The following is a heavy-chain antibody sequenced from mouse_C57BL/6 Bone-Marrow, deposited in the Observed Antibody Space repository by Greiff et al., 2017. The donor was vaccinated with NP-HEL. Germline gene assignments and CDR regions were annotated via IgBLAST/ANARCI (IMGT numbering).Heavy chain of an antibody. Sequence: QVTLKVSGPGILQPSQTLSLTCSFSGFSLSTFGMGVGWIRQPSGKGLEWLAHIWWDDDKYYNPALKSRLTISKDTSKNKLFLKIANVDTAETATYYCARMKTPRWYFDVWGTGTTVTVSS. V-gene: IGHV8-8*01. CDR1: GFSLSTFGMG. CDR2: IWWDDDK. CDR3: ARMKTPRWYFDV. J-gene: IGHJ1*03.